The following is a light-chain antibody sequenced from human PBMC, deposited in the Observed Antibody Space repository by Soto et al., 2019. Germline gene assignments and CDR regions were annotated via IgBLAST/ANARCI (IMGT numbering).Light chain of an antibody. CDR1: QSVSSK. CDR2: DAS. J-gene: IGKJ5*01. CDR3: QQYRSSVT. Sequence: IVVTQSPGTLSLSPGERATLSCRASQSVSSKLAWYQHKSGQAPRLLIFDASSRATGIPDRFSGSGSGTDFTLTINTVEPEDFTLYYCQQYRSSVTFGQGTRLEIK. V-gene: IGKV3-20*01.